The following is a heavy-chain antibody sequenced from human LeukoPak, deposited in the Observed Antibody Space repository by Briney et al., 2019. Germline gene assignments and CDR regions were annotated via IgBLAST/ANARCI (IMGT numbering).Heavy chain of an antibody. D-gene: IGHD1-26*01. CDR2: ISGSGGST. CDR3: AKRPREWELLDY. J-gene: IGHJ4*02. V-gene: IGHV3-23*01. CDR1: GLTVSSNY. Sequence: GGSLRLSCAASGLTVSSNYMSWVRQAPGKGLEWVSAISGSGGSTYYADSVKGRFTISRDNSKNTLYLQMNSLRAEDTAVYYCAKRPREWELLDYWGQGTLVTVSS.